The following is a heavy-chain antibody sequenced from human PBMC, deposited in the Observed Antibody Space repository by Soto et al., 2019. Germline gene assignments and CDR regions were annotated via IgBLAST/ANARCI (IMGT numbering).Heavy chain of an antibody. CDR2: INPSGGST. CDR3: ARDQIVVVIREGREHVLDDY. CDR1: GYTFTSYY. V-gene: IGHV1-46*01. Sequence: QVQLVQSGAEVKKPGASVKVSCKASGYTFTSYYMHWVRQAPGQGLEWMGIINPSGGSTSYAQKFQGRVTMTRDTSTSTVYMELSRLRSEDTAVYYCARDQIVVVIREGREHVLDDYWGQGTLVTVSS. J-gene: IGHJ4*02. D-gene: IGHD3-22*01.